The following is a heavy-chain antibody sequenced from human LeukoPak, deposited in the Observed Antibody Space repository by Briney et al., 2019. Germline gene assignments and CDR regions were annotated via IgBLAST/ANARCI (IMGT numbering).Heavy chain of an antibody. D-gene: IGHD2/OR15-2a*01. Sequence: PGGSLRLSCAASGFTFSNYGMNWVRQAPGKGLEFVSAISAHGDHTYYADSVKGRFTISRGNSKNTLDLQMTSLRAEDTAIYYRAKERASRGPADYWGQGTLVTVS. J-gene: IGHJ4*02. CDR1: GFTFSNYG. CDR2: ISAHGDHT. CDR3: AKERASRGPADY. V-gene: IGHV3-23*01.